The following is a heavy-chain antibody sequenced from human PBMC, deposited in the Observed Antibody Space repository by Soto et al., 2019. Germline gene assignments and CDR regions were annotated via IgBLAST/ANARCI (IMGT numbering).Heavy chain of an antibody. CDR2: INPKSGGT. D-gene: IGHD2-8*01. Sequence: ASAKVSGKASGYSFTDYHIHWVRQAPGQGLEWLGRINPKSGGTSTAQKFQGWVTMTTDTSISTASMELTRLTSDDTAIYYCARGDSTDCSNGVCSFFYNHDMDVWGQGTTVTVSS. CDR3: ARGDSTDCSNGVCSFFYNHDMDV. V-gene: IGHV1-2*04. CDR1: GYSFTDYH. J-gene: IGHJ6*02.